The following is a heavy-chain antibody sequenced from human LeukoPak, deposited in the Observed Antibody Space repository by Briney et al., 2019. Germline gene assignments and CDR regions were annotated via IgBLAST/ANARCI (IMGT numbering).Heavy chain of an antibody. CDR3: ARSSHYYDSSGSYYVLDY. J-gene: IGHJ4*02. D-gene: IGHD3-22*01. Sequence: GGSLRLSCAASGFTFSSYSMNWVRRAPGKGLEWVSFISNSSSYIYYADSVKGRFTISRDNAKNSLYLQMNSLRAEDTAVYYCARSSHYYDSSGSYYVLDYWGQGTLVTVSS. CDR1: GFTFSSYS. V-gene: IGHV3-21*01. CDR2: ISNSSSYI.